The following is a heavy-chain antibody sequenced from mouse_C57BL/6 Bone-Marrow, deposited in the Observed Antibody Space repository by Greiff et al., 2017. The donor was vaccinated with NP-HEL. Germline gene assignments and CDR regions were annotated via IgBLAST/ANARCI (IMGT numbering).Heavy chain of an antibody. CDR3: TGGTTGPGWYFDV. CDR1: GFTFSNYW. D-gene: IGHD1-1*01. V-gene: IGHV6-3*01. CDR2: IRLKSDNYAT. Sequence: EVQLVESGGGLVQPGGSMKLSCVASGFTFSNYWMNWVRQSPEKGLEWVAQIRLKSDNYATHYAESVTGRFTISRDDSKSSVYLQMNNLRAEDTGIYYCTGGTTGPGWYFDVWGTGTTVTVSS. J-gene: IGHJ1*03.